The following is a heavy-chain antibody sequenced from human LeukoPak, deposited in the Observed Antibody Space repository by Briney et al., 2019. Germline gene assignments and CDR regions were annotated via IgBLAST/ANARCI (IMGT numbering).Heavy chain of an antibody. D-gene: IGHD3-22*01. Sequence: SETLSLTCTVSGGSISSSSYYWGWIRQPPGKGLEWIGSIYYSGSTYYNPSLKSRVTISVDTSKDRFSLKLSSVTAADTAVNYCARDRTVGIGVGYWGQGTLVTVSS. CDR2: IYYSGST. CDR1: GGSISSSSYY. J-gene: IGHJ4*02. V-gene: IGHV4-39*07. CDR3: ARDRTVGIGVGY.